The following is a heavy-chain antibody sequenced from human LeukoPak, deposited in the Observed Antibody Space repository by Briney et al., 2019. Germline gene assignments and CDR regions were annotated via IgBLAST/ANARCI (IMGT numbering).Heavy chain of an antibody. D-gene: IGHD2-2*01. Sequence: SETLSLTCTVSGGSISSYYWSWIRQPPGEGLEWIGYIYYSGSTNYNPSLKSRVTISVDTSKNQFSLKLSSVTAADTAVYYCAREVGYCSSTSCYYWYFDLWGRGTLVTVSS. V-gene: IGHV4-59*01. CDR1: GGSISSYY. CDR2: IYYSGST. CDR3: AREVGYCSSTSCYYWYFDL. J-gene: IGHJ2*01.